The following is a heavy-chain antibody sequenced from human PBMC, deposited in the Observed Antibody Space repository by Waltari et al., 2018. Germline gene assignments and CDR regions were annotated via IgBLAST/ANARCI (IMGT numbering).Heavy chain of an antibody. CDR3: ARGTKGSHWGVGYFQH. D-gene: IGHD7-27*01. Sequence: QLQLQESGPGLVKPSETLSLTCTVSGGSISSSSYYWGWIRQPPGKGLEWIGSIYYSGSTYYNPSLKSRVTISVDTSKNQFSLKLSAVTAADTAVYYCARGTKGSHWGVGYFQHWGQGTLVTVSS. CDR2: IYYSGST. V-gene: IGHV4-39*07. CDR1: GGSISSSSYY. J-gene: IGHJ1*01.